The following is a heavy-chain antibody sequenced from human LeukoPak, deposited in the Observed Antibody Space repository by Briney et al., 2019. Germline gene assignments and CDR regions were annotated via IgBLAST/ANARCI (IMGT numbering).Heavy chain of an antibody. CDR1: GFTFSSYV. Sequence: GGSLRLSCTDSGFTFSSYVMHWVRQAPGKGLEWVAIISHDGSNKYHADSVKGRFTISRDNSKNTLYLQMNSLRAEDTALYYCAKEYLDAFDIWGQGTMVTVSS. D-gene: IGHD2-2*01. J-gene: IGHJ3*02. CDR3: AKEYLDAFDI. V-gene: IGHV3-30*18. CDR2: ISHDGSNK.